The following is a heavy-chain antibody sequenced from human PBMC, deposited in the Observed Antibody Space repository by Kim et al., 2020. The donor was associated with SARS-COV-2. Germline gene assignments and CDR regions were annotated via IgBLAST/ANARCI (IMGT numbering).Heavy chain of an antibody. V-gene: IGHV4-34*01. CDR1: GGSFSGYY. D-gene: IGHD3-3*01. CDR2: INHSGST. Sequence: YAVYGGSFSGYYWSWIRQPPGKGLEWIGEINHSGSTNYNPSLKSRVTISVDTSKNQFSLKLSSVTAADTAVYYCARGRNYDFWSGYYTYYYMDVWGKGTTVTVSS. J-gene: IGHJ6*03. CDR3: ARGRNYDFWSGYYTYYYMDV.